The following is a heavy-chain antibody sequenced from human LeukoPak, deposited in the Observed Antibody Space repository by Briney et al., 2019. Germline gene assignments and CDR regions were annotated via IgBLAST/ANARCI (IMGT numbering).Heavy chain of an antibody. V-gene: IGHV3-48*02. CDR2: ISSSSSSAI. D-gene: IGHD2-15*01. CDR1: GFTFSRFA. Sequence: GGSLRLSCAASGFTFSRFAMNWVRQAPGKGLEWISYISSSSSSAIYYADSVKGRFTISRDNAKNSLYLQMSSLRDEDTAVYYCAQKGGTDHWGQGTLVTVSS. CDR3: AQKGGTDH. J-gene: IGHJ4*02.